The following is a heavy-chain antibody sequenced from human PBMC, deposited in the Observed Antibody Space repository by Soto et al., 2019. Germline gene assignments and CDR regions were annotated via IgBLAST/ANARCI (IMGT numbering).Heavy chain of an antibody. J-gene: IGHJ4*02. CDR1: GGTFSSYT. CDR2: ITPTLNIT. CDR3: AGGYYSVSNPATYAY. V-gene: IGHV1-69*01. Sequence: QLQLVQSGAEVRETGSSVKVSCKASGGTFSSYTVIWVRQAPGQGLEWMGGITPTLNITKYAEKLQGRGTSTAEESTSTGNMYLSSLRSEDTAVYFCAGGYYSVSNPATYAYWGQGTRVAVSS. D-gene: IGHD1-26*01.